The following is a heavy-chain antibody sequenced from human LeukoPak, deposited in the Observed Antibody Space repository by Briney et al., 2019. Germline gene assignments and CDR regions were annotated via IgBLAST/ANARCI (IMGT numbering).Heavy chain of an antibody. CDR2: IRGKAYGGTT. V-gene: IGHV3-49*04. Sequence: PGRSLRLSCTASGFTFGDYAMSWVRQAPGKGLEWVCFIRGKAYGGTTEYAASVKGRFTISRDDSKSIAYLQMNSLKTEDTAVYYCTRDYTVFGVVIHANWGQGTLVTVSS. CDR3: TRDYTVFGVVIHAN. D-gene: IGHD3-3*01. CDR1: GFTFGDYA. J-gene: IGHJ4*02.